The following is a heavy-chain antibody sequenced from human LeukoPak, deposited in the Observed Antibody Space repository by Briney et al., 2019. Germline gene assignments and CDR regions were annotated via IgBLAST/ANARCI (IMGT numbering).Heavy chain of an antibody. J-gene: IGHJ3*02. CDR2: IIPIFGTA. CDR3: ARILDSSGYYYRDAFDI. Sequence: SVKVSCKASGGTFSSYAISWVRQAPGQGLEWMGGIIPIFGTANYAQKFQGRVTITTDESTSTAYMELRSLRSDDTAVYYCARILDSSGYYYRDAFDIWGQGTMVTVSS. D-gene: IGHD3-22*01. V-gene: IGHV1-69*05. CDR1: GGTFSSYA.